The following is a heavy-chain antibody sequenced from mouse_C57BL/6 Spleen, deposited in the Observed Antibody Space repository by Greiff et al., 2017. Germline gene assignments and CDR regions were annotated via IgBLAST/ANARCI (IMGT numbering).Heavy chain of an antibody. CDR2: IDPSDSYT. D-gene: IGHD1-1*01. J-gene: IGHJ4*01. CDR1: GYTFTSYW. CDR3: ARSPHYGSSYGAMDY. Sequence: QVQLQQPGAELVKPGASVKLSCKASGYTFTSYWMQWVQQRPGQGLEWIGEIDPSDSYTTYNQKFKGKATLTVDTSSSTAYMQLSSMTSEDAAVYYCARSPHYGSSYGAMDYWGQGTSVTVSS. V-gene: IGHV1-50*01.